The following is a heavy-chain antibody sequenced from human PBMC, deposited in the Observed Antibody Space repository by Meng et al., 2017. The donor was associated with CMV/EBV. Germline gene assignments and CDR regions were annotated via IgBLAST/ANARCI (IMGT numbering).Heavy chain of an antibody. D-gene: IGHD3-22*01. CDR1: GFTFSNAW. CDR3: TTSVYYDSSGYEEFDY. V-gene: IGHV3-15*01. CDR2: IKSKTDGGTT. Sequence: GESLKISCAASGFTFSNAWMSWVRQAPGKGLEWVGRIKSKTDGGTTDYAAPVKGRFTISRDDSKNTLYLQMNSLKTEDTAVYYCTTSVYYDSSGYEEFDYWGQGTTVTVSS. J-gene: IGHJ4*02.